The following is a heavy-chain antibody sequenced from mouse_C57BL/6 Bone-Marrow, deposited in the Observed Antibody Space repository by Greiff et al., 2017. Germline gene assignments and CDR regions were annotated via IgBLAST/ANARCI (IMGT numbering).Heavy chain of an antibody. Sequence: VPLKESGAELARPGASVSLSCKASGYTFTRYGISWVKQRTGQGLSWIGEIYPRSGTTYYNEKFQGKATLTADKSSSTAYMELRSLTSEDSAVYFCARDDYYGSSYRFDYWGQGTTLTVSS. V-gene: IGHV1-81*01. J-gene: IGHJ2*01. CDR2: IYPRSGTT. D-gene: IGHD1-1*01. CDR1: GYTFTRYG. CDR3: ARDDYYGSSYRFDY.